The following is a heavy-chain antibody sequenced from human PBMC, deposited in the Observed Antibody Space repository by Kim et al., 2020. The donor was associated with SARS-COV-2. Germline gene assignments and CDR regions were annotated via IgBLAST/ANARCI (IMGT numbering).Heavy chain of an antibody. CDR3: ARVISSSWYKRGWFDP. V-gene: IGHV4-34*01. CDR1: GGSFSGYY. CDR2: INHSGST. D-gene: IGHD6-13*01. Sequence: SETLSLTCAVYGGSFSGYYWSWIRQPPGKGLEWIGEINHSGSTNYNPSLKSRVTISVDTSKNQFSLKLSSVTAADTAVYYCARVISSSWYKRGWFDPWGQGTLVTVSS. J-gene: IGHJ5*02.